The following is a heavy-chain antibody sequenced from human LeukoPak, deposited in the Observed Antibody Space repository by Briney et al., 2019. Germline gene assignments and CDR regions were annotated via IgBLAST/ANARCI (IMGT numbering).Heavy chain of an antibody. CDR3: ATEGRYYYDSSGYYYVDY. CDR1: GYTFTGYY. V-gene: IGHV1-2*06. D-gene: IGHD3-22*01. J-gene: IGHJ4*02. Sequence: GASVKVSCKASGYTFTGYYMHWVRQAPGQGLEWMGRINPNSGGTNYAQKFQGRVTMTRDTSISTAYMELSRLRSDDTAVYYCATEGRYYYDSSGYYYVDYWGQGTLVTVSS. CDR2: INPNSGGT.